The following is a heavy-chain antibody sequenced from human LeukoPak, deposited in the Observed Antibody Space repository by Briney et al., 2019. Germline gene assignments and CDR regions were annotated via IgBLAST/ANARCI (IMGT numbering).Heavy chain of an antibody. CDR3: ARDDLLHYNYDILTGE. J-gene: IGHJ4*02. CDR2: INWNGGST. CDR1: GFTFDDYG. Sequence: GGSLRLSCAASGFTFDDYGMSWVRQAPGKGLEWVSGINWNGGSTGYADSVKGRFTISRDNAKNSLYLQMNSLRAEDTAVYYCARDDLLHYNYDILTGEWGQGTLVTVSS. V-gene: IGHV3-20*04. D-gene: IGHD3-9*01.